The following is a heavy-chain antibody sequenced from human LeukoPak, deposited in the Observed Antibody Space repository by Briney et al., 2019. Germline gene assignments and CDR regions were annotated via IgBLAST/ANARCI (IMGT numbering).Heavy chain of an antibody. D-gene: IGHD3-22*01. J-gene: IGHJ6*03. V-gene: IGHV1-2*02. CDR1: RYTFTAYY. CDR2: INPNSGGT. Sequence: ASLNVSSTPSRYTFTAYYMHWVPQAPGHGLEWMGWINPNSGGTNYAQKFQGRVTITRHSTISTAYMELSRLRSDDTAGYDCARDGGPNYYESRGQGYYYYMDVWGKGTTVTVSS. CDR3: ARDGGPNYYESRGQGYYYYMDV.